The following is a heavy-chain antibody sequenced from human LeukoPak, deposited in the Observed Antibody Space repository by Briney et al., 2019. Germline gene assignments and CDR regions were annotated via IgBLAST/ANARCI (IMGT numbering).Heavy chain of an antibody. CDR2: INTNGADT. D-gene: IGHD1-14*01. Sequence: GGSLRLSCAASGFTFNNYAMSWVRQAPGEGREWLSGINTNGADTPYAGSVKGCLTISKDNSKNTINLQMNSLRVDDTAIYYCARKGPGPNPFDFWGQGSLVTASS. J-gene: IGHJ4*02. CDR3: ARKGPGPNPFDF. CDR1: GFTFNNYA. V-gene: IGHV3-23*01.